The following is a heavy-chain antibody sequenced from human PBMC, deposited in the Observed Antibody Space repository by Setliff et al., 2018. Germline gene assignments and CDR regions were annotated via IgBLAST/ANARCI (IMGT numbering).Heavy chain of an antibody. D-gene: IGHD2-2*01. J-gene: IGHJ4*02. Sequence: SETLSLTCAASGGTFTYYYWTWIRQPPGKGLEWIGGINHSGTTNYNPSLKSRVTISIDTSKNQFSLNLRYVTAADTAVYYCTRGGERYHTANWGQGALVTISS. V-gene: IGHV4-34*01. CDR3: TRGGERYHTAN. CDR1: GGTFTYYY. CDR2: INHSGTT.